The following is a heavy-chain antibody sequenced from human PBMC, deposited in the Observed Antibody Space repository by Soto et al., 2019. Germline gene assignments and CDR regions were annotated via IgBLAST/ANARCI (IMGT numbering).Heavy chain of an antibody. D-gene: IGHD3-16*01. CDR3: AKVDSETWVGPFGGFDP. CDR2: INTRGIST. Sequence: EVQLLESGGGLVQPGGSLRLSCAASGFTFSNYAMTWVRQAPGKGLEWLSTINTRGISTYYSDSVKGRFTISRDNSRSTLYLQLNGLRGDDTAVYYCAKVDSETWVGPFGGFDPLGQGTLVTGSS. J-gene: IGHJ5*02. CDR1: GFTFSNYA. V-gene: IGHV3-23*05.